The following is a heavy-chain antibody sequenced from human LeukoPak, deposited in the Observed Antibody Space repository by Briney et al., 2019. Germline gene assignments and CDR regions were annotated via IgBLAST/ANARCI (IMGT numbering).Heavy chain of an antibody. CDR3: AKDLDIVATITGN. Sequence: SGGSLRLSCAASGFTFSSYAMSWVRQPPGKGLEWVSGVSGSCGSTYYADSVKGRFTITRDNSKNTLYLQMNSLRAEDTAVYYCAKDLDIVATITGNWGQGTLVTVSS. CDR1: GFTFSSYA. J-gene: IGHJ4*02. D-gene: IGHD5-12*01. CDR2: VSGSCGST. V-gene: IGHV3-23*01.